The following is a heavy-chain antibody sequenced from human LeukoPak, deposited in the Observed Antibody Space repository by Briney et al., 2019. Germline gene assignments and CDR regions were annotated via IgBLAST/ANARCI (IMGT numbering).Heavy chain of an antibody. CDR3: ARDSYDFWSGYRLDY. CDR2: IYYSGST. V-gene: IGHV4-30-4*01. J-gene: IGHJ4*02. CDR1: GGSISSGDYY. Sequence: SETLSLTCTVSGGSISSGDYYWSWIRQPPGKGLEWIGYIYYSGSTYYNPSLKSRVTISVDTSKNQFSLKLSSVTAAGTAVYYCARDSYDFWSGYRLDYWGQGTLVTVSS. D-gene: IGHD3-3*01.